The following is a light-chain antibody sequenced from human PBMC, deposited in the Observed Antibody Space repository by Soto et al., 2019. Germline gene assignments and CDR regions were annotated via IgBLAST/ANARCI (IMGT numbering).Light chain of an antibody. CDR3: QQYDSYSWT. CDR1: QSINSW. V-gene: IGKV1-5*03. Sequence: DIQMTQSPXTLSXSVGDRVTITCRASQSINSWLAWYQQKPGKAPNLLIYKASSLESGVPSRXXXXXXXXXXXXXISSLQPDDFATYYCQQYDSYSWTFGQGTKVEIK. J-gene: IGKJ1*01. CDR2: KAS.